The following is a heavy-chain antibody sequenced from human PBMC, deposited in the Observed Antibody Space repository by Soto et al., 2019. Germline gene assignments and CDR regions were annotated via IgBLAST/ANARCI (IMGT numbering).Heavy chain of an antibody. CDR1: EYTFANHD. Sequence: QVQLVQSGAELKEPGASVKVSCTASEYTFANHDINWVRQAPGRGLEWMGWMNPNSGNSGFAQKFQDRVTMTRDTSRDTAYMELRNLRSEDTAVYYCARGWGRWPHEKPGDYWGQGTLVTFS. D-gene: IGHD3-16*01. J-gene: IGHJ4*02. V-gene: IGHV1-8*01. CDR3: ARGWGRWPHEKPGDY. CDR2: MNPNSGNS.